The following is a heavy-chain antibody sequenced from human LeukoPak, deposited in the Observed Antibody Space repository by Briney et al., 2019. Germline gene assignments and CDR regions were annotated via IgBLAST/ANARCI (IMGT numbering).Heavy chain of an antibody. J-gene: IGHJ4*02. CDR2: ITFSSKTI. CDR3: AKDKEQWYSSGWPDY. V-gene: IGHV3-11*01. CDR1: GFTFGDYY. Sequence: GGSLRLSCAASGFTFGDYYMSWIRQAPGKGLEWISYITFSSKTIYYADSVKGRFTITRDNAKNSLYLQMNSLRAEDTALYYCAKDKEQWYSSGWPDYWGQGTLVTVSS. D-gene: IGHD6-19*01.